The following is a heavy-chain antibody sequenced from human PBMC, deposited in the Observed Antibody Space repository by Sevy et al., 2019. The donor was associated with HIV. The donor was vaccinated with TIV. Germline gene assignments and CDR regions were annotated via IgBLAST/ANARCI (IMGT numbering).Heavy chain of an antibody. CDR3: AHYDSSRYSDAKFDY. Sequence: SENLSLTCTVSGGSISSSSYYWGWIRQPPGKGLEWIGSIYYSGSTYYNPSLKSRVTISVDTSKNQFSLKLSSVTAADTAVYYCAHYDSSRYSDAKFDYWGQGTLVTVSS. J-gene: IGHJ4*02. CDR2: IYYSGST. D-gene: IGHD3-22*01. CDR1: GGSISSSSYY. V-gene: IGHV4-39*01.